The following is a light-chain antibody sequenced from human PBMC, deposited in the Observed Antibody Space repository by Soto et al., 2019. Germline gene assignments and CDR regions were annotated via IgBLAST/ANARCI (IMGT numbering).Light chain of an antibody. CDR1: TSDVGGYNY. Sequence: HSALTQPRSVSGSPEKPAPISCTGTTSDVGGYNYVSWYQQHPGKAPKLMIYDVNKRPSGVPDRFSGSKSGNTASLTITGLQAEDEADYYCCSYAGSPYVFGTGTKVTVL. CDR3: CSYAGSPYV. CDR2: DVN. J-gene: IGLJ1*01. V-gene: IGLV2-11*01.